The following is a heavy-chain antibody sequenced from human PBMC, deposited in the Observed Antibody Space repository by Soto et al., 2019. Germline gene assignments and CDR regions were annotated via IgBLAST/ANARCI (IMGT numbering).Heavy chain of an antibody. CDR3: ARDRWNYGDCGGWAFEV. J-gene: IGHJ3*01. CDR1: GYTFISRG. CDR2: ISADSGNT. V-gene: IGHV1-18*01. Sequence: QVQLVQSGAEVQKFGASVKVSCKASGYTFISRGISWVRQAPGQGLEWMGWISADSGNTNYAQKVQGRVTMTTDTSTTTAYMELRSLRYDDTAVYYCARDRWNYGDCGGWAFEVWGQGTMVTVSS. D-gene: IGHD4-17*01.